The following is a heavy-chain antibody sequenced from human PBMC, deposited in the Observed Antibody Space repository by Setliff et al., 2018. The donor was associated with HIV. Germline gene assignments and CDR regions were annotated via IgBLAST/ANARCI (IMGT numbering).Heavy chain of an antibody. Sequence: SETLSLTCAVSGYSISSGYYWGWIRQPPGNGLEWIGSIYHTGSTYYKPSLKSRVTISVDTSKNQFSLRLNSVTAADTAVYYCAGDISPDDGYNRLHYFDYWGQGTLVTVSS. CDR3: AGDISPDDGYNRLHYFDY. CDR2: IYHTGST. J-gene: IGHJ4*02. CDR1: GYSISSGYY. V-gene: IGHV4-38-2*01. D-gene: IGHD5-12*01.